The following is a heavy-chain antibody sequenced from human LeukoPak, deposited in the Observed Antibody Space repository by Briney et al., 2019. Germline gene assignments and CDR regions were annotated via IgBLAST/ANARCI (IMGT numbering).Heavy chain of an antibody. D-gene: IGHD2/OR15-2a*01. V-gene: IGHV3-73*01. CDR2: IRSEVNSYAT. CDR3: TRRVVIPHYDFYGIDV. Sequence: GGSLRLSCAASGLTFSSSAMHWVRQAPGKGLEWVGRIRSEVNSYATAYAASVKGRFTISRDDSKNTAYLQMNSLKTEDTAVYYCTRRVVIPHYDFYGIDVWGKGTTVTVSS. CDR1: GLTFSSSA. J-gene: IGHJ6*01.